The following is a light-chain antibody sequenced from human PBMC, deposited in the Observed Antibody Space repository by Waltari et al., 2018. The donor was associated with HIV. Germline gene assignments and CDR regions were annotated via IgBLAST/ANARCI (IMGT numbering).Light chain of an antibody. CDR1: GSNIGSRT. CDR3: AAWDDSLSGFV. V-gene: IGLV1-44*01. Sequence: QSVLTQPPSLSAAPGHKINISCSGGGSNIGSRTVHWYQQWPSRAPKLIIDHDHRRPSGVSDRFTASKSGTSASLFISKLQAADEATYYCAAWDDSLSGFVFGGGT. CDR2: HDH. J-gene: IGLJ3*02.